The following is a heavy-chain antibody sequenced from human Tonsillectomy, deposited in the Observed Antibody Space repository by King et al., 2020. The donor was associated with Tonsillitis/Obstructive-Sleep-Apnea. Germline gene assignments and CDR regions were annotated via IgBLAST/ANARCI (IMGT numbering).Heavy chain of an antibody. CDR1: GFTFSSYA. J-gene: IGHJ4*02. CDR2: ISYGGSIE. V-gene: IGHV3-30*04. Sequence: VQLVESGGGVVQPGRSLRLSCAASGFTFSSYAMHWVRQAPGKGLEWVAVISYGGSIEYYADSVKGRFTISRDNSKNTFYLQMNSLRAEDTAVYYCARDLHIVVIPAAIKGGFDYWGQGTLVTVSS. CDR3: ARDLHIVVIPAAIKGGFDY. D-gene: IGHD2-2*02.